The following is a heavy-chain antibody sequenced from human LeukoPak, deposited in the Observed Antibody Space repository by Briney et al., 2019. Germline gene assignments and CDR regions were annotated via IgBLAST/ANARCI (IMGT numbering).Heavy chain of an antibody. Sequence: GGSLRLSCAASGFTFRSYSMNWVRQAPGKGLAWVSSISSSSSYIYYADSVKGRFTISRDNAKNSLYLQMNSLRAEDTAVYYCAKNGYSSGWRPDYWGQGTLVTVSS. J-gene: IGHJ4*02. D-gene: IGHD6-19*01. V-gene: IGHV3-21*01. CDR2: ISSSSSYI. CDR3: AKNGYSSGWRPDY. CDR1: GFTFRSYS.